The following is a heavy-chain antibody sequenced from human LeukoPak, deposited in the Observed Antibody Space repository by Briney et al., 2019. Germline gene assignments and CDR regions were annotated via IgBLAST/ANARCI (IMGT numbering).Heavy chain of an antibody. D-gene: IGHD2-15*01. J-gene: IGHJ3*02. CDR2: INPSGGST. V-gene: IGHV1-46*01. CDR1: GYTFTSYY. CDR3: AQPYCSGGSCYPIDAFDI. Sequence: GASVKVSCKASGYTFTSYYMHWVRQAPGQGLEWMGIINPSGGSTSYAQKFQGRVTMTRDTSTSTVYMELSSLRSEDTAVYYCAQPYCSGGSCYPIDAFDIWGQGTMVTVSS.